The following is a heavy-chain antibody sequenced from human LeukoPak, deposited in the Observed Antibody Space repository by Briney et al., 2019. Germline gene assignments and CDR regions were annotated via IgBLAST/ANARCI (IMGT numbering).Heavy chain of an antibody. V-gene: IGHV3-30*18. J-gene: IGHJ6*02. D-gene: IGHD2-2*01. CDR1: GFTFTSYG. Sequence: GGSLRLSCAASGFTFTSYGMHWVRQAPGKGLEWVAVISYDGSNKYYADSVKGRFTISRDNSKNTLYLQMNSLRAEDTAVYYCAKEQRYCSSTSRHLWGVYYYYGMDVWGQGTTVTVSS. CDR2: ISYDGSNK. CDR3: AKEQRYCSSTSRHLWGVYYYYGMDV.